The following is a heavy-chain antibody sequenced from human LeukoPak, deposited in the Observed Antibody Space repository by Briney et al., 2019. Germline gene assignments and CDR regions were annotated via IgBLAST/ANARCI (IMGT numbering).Heavy chain of an antibody. CDR2: ISNDGTNK. D-gene: IGHD4-23*01. CDR3: ARDWARGNSYYVDY. Sequence: GGSLRLSYAASGFSFSDYGMHWVRQAPGKGLECVALISNDGTNKFYVDPVKGRFTISRDNSQNTLYLQMDSLTTDDTAVYYCARDWARGNSYYVDYWGQGTLVTVSS. CDR1: GFSFSDYG. J-gene: IGHJ4*02. V-gene: IGHV3-30*03.